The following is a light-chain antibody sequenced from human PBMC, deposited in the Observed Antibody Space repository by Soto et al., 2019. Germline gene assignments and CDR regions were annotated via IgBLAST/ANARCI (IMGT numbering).Light chain of an antibody. CDR3: QQGSNWPPGLT. V-gene: IGKV3-11*01. CDR2: DAS. Sequence: DIVLTQSPATLSLSPGERATLSCRASQSVSSYLAWYQQKPGQAPRLLIYDASIRATGIPARFSGSGSGTDFTLTISSLEPEDVAVYYCQQGSNWPPGLTFGGGTKVEIK. CDR1: QSVSSY. J-gene: IGKJ4*01.